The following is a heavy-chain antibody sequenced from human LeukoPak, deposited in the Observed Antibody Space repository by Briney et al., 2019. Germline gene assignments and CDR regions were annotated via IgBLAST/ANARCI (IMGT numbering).Heavy chain of an antibody. Sequence: PGGSLRLSCVASGFTFSSYAMHWVRQAPGKGLEWVAVISYDGSNKYYADSVKGRFTISRDNSKNTLYLQMNSLRAEDTAVYYCARDLPYSSGWALDYWGQGTLVTVSS. J-gene: IGHJ4*02. D-gene: IGHD6-19*01. CDR2: ISYDGSNK. CDR3: ARDLPYSSGWALDY. CDR1: GFTFSSYA. V-gene: IGHV3-30-3*01.